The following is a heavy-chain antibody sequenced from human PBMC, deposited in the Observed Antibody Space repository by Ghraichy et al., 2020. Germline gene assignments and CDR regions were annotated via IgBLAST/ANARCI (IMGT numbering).Heavy chain of an antibody. V-gene: IGHV3-21*06. D-gene: IGHD3-9*01. J-gene: IGHJ4*02. Sequence: GGSLRLSCAASGFTFSSYSMNWVRQAPGKGLEWVSSISGGSSYVYYADSVKGRFAISRDNAKNSLYLQMNRLRAEDTAVYFCARGDSYVGTGYYYPDNWGQGTLVTVSS. CDR3: ARGDSYVGTGYYYPDN. CDR2: ISGGSSYV. CDR1: GFTFSSYS.